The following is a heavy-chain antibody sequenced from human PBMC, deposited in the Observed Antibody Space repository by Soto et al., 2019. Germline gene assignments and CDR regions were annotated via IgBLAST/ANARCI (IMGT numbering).Heavy chain of an antibody. CDR2: IKQDGTEK. D-gene: IGHD2-21*02. J-gene: IGHJ4*01. V-gene: IGHV3-7*03. Sequence: EVQLVESGGGLVQPGGTLRLYCAASGFTFSNYWMSWVRQTPEKGLEWVANIKQDGTEKNYVDAVRGRFTISRDNAKSTLDLPMNSLRAENTAVYYCASVTIWGHGTLVTVSS. CDR1: GFTFSNYW. CDR3: ASVTI.